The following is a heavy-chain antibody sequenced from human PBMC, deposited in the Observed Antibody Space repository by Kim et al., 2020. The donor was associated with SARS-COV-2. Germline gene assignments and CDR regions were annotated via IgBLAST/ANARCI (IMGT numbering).Heavy chain of an antibody. J-gene: IGHJ6*02. Sequence: ASVKVSCKASGYTFTSYYMHWVRQAPGQGLEWMGIINPSGGSTSYAQKFQGRVTMTRDTSTSTVYMELSSLRSEDTAVYYCARDLTTVTTYTNYYYGMDVWGQGTTVTVSS. D-gene: IGHD4-17*01. CDR2: INPSGGST. V-gene: IGHV1-46*01. CDR1: GYTFTSYY. CDR3: ARDLTTVTTYTNYYYGMDV.